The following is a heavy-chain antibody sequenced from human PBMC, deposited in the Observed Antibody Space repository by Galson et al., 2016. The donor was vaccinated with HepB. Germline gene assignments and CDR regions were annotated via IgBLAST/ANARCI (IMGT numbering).Heavy chain of an antibody. CDR1: GDSVSRDSAA. J-gene: IGHJ6*02. CDR2: TYYRSKWSN. D-gene: IGHD6-19*01. V-gene: IGHV6-1*01. CDR3: ARESSSWKHFLYYYGMDV. Sequence: CAISGDSVSRDSAAWNWIRQSPSRGLEWLGRTYYRSKWSNGYHLSVKSRIRIDADTSRNQFSLHLNSVTPEDTAVYYCARESSSWKHFLYYYGMDVWGQGTTVTVSS.